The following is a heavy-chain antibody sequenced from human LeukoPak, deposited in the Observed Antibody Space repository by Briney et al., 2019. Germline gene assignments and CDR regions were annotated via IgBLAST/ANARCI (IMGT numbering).Heavy chain of an antibody. CDR1: GFTVSSNY. CDR2: IYSGGST. Sequence: PGGSLRLSCAASGFTVSSNYMSWVRQAPGKGLEWVSVIYSGGSTYYADSVKGRFTISRDNSKNTLYLQMNSLIAEYTAVYYCAREGEVGYCSGGSCYSYAFDIWGQGTMVTVSS. D-gene: IGHD2-15*01. V-gene: IGHV3-53*01. J-gene: IGHJ3*02. CDR3: AREGEVGYCSGGSCYSYAFDI.